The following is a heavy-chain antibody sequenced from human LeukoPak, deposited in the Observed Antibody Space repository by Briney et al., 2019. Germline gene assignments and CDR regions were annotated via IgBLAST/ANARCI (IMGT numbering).Heavy chain of an antibody. CDR2: INPNSGGT. CDR1: GYTFTDYY. J-gene: IGHJ3*02. CDR3: GGWGLLAVVGTEDAFDI. Sequence: ASVKVSCKASGYTFTDYYLHWVRQAPGQGLEWMGWINPNSGGTNYAQKFQGRVTMTRDTSISTAYMELSRLRSDDTAVYYCGGWGLLAVVGTEDAFDIWGQGTMVTVSS. D-gene: IGHD6-19*01. V-gene: IGHV1-2*02.